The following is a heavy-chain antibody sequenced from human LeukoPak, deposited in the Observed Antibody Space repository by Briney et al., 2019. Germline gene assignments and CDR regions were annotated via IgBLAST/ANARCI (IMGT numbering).Heavy chain of an antibody. V-gene: IGHV3-23*01. CDR3: VRGGQVGAATWLDP. D-gene: IGHD1-26*01. CDR2: ITGSGGST. J-gene: IGHJ5*02. CDR1: GFTFSSYV. Sequence: GGSLRLSCAASGFTFSSYVMSWVRQAPGKGLEWVSTITGSGGSTYYADSVKGRLTISRDNSKNTLYLQMNSLRVEDTAVYYCVRGGQVGAATWLDPWGQGTLVTVSS.